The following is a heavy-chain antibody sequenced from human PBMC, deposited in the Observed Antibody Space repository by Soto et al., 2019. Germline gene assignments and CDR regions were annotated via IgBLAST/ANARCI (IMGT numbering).Heavy chain of an antibody. J-gene: IGHJ5*02. Sequence: SETLSLTCTVSGGSISSGGYYWSWIRQHPGKGLEWIGYIYYGGSTYYNPSLKSRATISGDTSKNQFSLKLSSVTAADTAVYYCAREGLNRGYYNWFDPWCQGTLVTVSS. D-gene: IGHD3-3*01. CDR2: IYYGGST. CDR3: AREGLNRGYYNWFDP. CDR1: GGSISSGGYY. V-gene: IGHV4-31*03.